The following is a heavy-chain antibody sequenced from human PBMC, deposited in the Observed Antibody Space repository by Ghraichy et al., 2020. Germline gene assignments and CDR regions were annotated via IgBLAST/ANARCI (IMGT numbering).Heavy chain of an antibody. CDR2: ISSSSSYI. Sequence: GESLNISCAASGFTFSSYSMNWVRQAPGKGLEWVSSISSSSSYIYYADSVKGRFTISRDNAKNSLYLQMNSLRAEDTAVYYCARDTGTAMVTGYFDYWGQGTLVTVSS. D-gene: IGHD5-18*01. V-gene: IGHV3-21*01. CDR1: GFTFSSYS. J-gene: IGHJ4*02. CDR3: ARDTGTAMVTGYFDY.